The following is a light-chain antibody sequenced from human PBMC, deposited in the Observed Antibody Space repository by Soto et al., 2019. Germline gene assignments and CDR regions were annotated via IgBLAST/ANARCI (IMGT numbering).Light chain of an antibody. CDR1: QSVSSSY. J-gene: IGKJ1*01. CDR2: GAS. Sequence: VLTQSSSTRFFVPAERAALSLSASQSVSSSYLAWYQQKPGQAPRLLIYGASSRATGIPDRFSGSGSGTDFTLTISRLEPEDFAVYYCQQYGSSPRTFGQRTNVDI. CDR3: QQYGSSPRT. V-gene: IGKV3-20*01.